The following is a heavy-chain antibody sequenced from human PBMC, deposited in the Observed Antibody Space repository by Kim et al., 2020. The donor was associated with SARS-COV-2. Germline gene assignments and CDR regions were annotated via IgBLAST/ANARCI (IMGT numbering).Heavy chain of an antibody. Sequence: SETLSLTCTVSGGSISSGGYYWSWIRQHPGKGLEWIGYIYYSGSTYYNPSLKSRVTISVDTSKNQFSLKLSSVTAADTAVYYCARGLPGTVTTFHYWGQGTLVTVSS. CDR3: ARGLPGTVTTFHY. CDR2: IYYSGST. CDR1: GGSISSGGYY. J-gene: IGHJ4*02. D-gene: IGHD4-17*01. V-gene: IGHV4-31*03.